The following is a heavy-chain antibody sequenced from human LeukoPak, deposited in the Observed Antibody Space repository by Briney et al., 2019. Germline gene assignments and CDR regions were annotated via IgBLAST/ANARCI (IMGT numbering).Heavy chain of an antibody. D-gene: IGHD2/OR15-2a*01. CDR1: GFTFSSYA. V-gene: IGHV3-23*01. Sequence: AGGSLRLSCAASGFTFSSYAMSWVRQAPGKWLEWVSAISGSGGSTYYADSVKGRFTISRDNSKNTLYLQMNSLRAEDTAVYYCAKGWEYGLGYFDCWGQGTLVTVSS. CDR2: ISGSGGST. CDR3: AKGWEYGLGYFDC. J-gene: IGHJ4*02.